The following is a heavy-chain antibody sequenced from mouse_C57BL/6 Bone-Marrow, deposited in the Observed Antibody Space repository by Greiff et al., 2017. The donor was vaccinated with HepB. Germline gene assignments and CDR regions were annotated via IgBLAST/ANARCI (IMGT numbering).Heavy chain of an antibody. CDR3: AVVASMDY. CDR1: GYSITSGYY. Sequence: VQLQQSGPGLVKPSQSLSLTCSVTGYSITSGYYWNWIRQFPGNKLEWMGYISYDGSNNYNPSLKNRISITRDTSKNQFFLKLNSVTTEDTATYYCAVVASMDYWGQGTSVTVSS. D-gene: IGHD1-1*01. V-gene: IGHV3-6*01. J-gene: IGHJ4*01. CDR2: ISYDGSN.